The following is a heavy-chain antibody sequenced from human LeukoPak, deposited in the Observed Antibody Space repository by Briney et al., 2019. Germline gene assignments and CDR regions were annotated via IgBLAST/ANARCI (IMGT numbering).Heavy chain of an antibody. CDR3: ARVWIAAAGTDAFDY. V-gene: IGHV4-61*02. D-gene: IGHD6-13*01. Sequence: SQTLSLTCTVSGGSISSGSYYWSWIRQPAGKGLEWIGRIYHSGSTYYNPSLKSRVTISVDTSKNQFSLKLSSVTAADTAVYYCARVWIAAAGTDAFDYWGQGTLVTVSS. J-gene: IGHJ4*02. CDR2: IYHSGST. CDR1: GGSISSGSYY.